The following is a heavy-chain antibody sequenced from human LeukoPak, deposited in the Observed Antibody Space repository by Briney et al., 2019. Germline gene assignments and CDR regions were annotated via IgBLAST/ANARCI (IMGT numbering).Heavy chain of an antibody. CDR3: ARLEYCSSTSCYGTNWFDP. CDR1: GGSFSGYY. D-gene: IGHD2-2*01. Sequence: SETLSLTCAVYGGSFSGYYWSCIRQPPGKGLECIGEINHSGSTNYNPSLKSRVTISVDTSKNKFSLKLSSVTDADTAVYYCARLEYCSSTSCYGTNWFDPWGKGTLVTVSS. V-gene: IGHV4-34*01. CDR2: INHSGST. J-gene: IGHJ5*02.